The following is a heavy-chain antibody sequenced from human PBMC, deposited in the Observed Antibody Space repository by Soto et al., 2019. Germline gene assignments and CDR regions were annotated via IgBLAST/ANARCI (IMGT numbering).Heavy chain of an antibody. V-gene: IGHV5-51*01. CDR1: GYSFTSYW. D-gene: IGHD6-13*01. J-gene: IGHJ6*02. CDR2: IYPGDSDT. CDR3: ARQVGKSIAAAEYYYYGMDV. Sequence: GESLKISCKGSGYSFTSYWIGWVRQMPGKGLEWMGIIYPGDSDTRYSPSFQGQVTISADKAISTAYLQWSSLKASDTAMYYCARQVGKSIAAAEYYYYGMDVWGQGTTVTVSS.